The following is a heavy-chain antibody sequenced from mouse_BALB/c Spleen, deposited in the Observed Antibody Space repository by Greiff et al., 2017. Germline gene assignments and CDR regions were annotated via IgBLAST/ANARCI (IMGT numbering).Heavy chain of an antibody. CDR1: GYTFSSYW. CDR2: ILPGSGST. D-gene: IGHD2-2*01. CDR3: ARLGLRRWFAY. J-gene: IGHJ3*01. Sequence: VQLQQSGAELMKPGASVKISCKATGYTFSSYWIEWVKQRPGHGLEWIGEILPGSGSTNYNEKFKGKATFTADTSSNTAYMQLSSLTSEDSAVYYCARLGLRRWFAYWGQGTLVTVSA. V-gene: IGHV1-9*01.